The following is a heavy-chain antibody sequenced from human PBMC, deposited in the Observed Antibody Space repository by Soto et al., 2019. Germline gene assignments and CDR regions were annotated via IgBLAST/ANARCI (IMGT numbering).Heavy chain of an antibody. CDR3: AKMVSPGPYYYYGMDV. CDR1: GFTFSSYA. D-gene: IGHD2-8*01. Sequence: GGSLRLSCAASGFTFSSYAMIWVRQAPGKGLEWVSAISGSGGSTYYADSVKGRFTISRDNSKNTLYLQMNSLRAEDTAVYYCAKMVSPGPYYYYGMDVWGQGTTVTVSS. CDR2: ISGSGGST. V-gene: IGHV3-23*01. J-gene: IGHJ6*02.